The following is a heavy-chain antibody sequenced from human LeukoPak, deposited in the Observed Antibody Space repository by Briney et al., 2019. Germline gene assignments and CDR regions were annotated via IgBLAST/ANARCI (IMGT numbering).Heavy chain of an antibody. CDR1: GGSISSSSYY. CDR2: IYYSGST. V-gene: IGHV4-39*01. D-gene: IGHD5-18*01. CDR3: ARQTWIQLWPRYFDY. Sequence: SETLSLTCTVSGGSISSSSYYWGWIRQPPGKGLEWIGSIYYSGSTYYNPSLKSRVTISVDTSKNQFSLKLSSVTAADTAVYYGARQTWIQLWPRYFDYWGQGTLVTVPS. J-gene: IGHJ4*02.